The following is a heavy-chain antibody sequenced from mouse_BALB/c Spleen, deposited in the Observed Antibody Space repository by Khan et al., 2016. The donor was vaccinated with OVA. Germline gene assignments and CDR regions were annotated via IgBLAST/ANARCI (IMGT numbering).Heavy chain of an antibody. CDR3: ATLDGSPFTY. CDR1: GFNIKDTY. D-gene: IGHD1-1*02. J-gene: IGHJ3*01. Sequence: VQLQQSGAELVKPGASVKLSCTASGFNIKDTYIHWVKERPEQGPEWIGRIDPANGDTKYDPKFQGKATITADTSSNTAYLQLSSLTSEDTAVYYRATLDGSPFTYWGQGTLVTVSA. V-gene: IGHV14-3*02. CDR2: IDPANGDT.